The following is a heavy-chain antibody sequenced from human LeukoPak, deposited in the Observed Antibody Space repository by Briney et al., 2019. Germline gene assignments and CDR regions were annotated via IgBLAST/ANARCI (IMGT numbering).Heavy chain of an antibody. Sequence: PGGSLRLSCAASGFTFDDYGMSWVRQAPGKGLEWVSGINWNGGSTGYADSVKGRFTISRDNAKNSLYLQMNSLRAEDTALYYCARAAAAFAYYHYMDVWGKGTTVTVSS. CDR2: INWNGGST. V-gene: IGHV3-20*04. J-gene: IGHJ6*03. CDR3: ARAAAAFAYYHYMDV. CDR1: GFTFDDYG. D-gene: IGHD6-13*01.